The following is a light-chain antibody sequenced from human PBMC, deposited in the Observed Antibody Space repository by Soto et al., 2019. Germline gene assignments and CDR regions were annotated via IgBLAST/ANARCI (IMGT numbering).Light chain of an antibody. CDR3: LQYKSYPLT. CDR2: DAS. V-gene: IGKV1-5*01. J-gene: IGKJ4*01. Sequence: DIQMTQSPSTLSASVGDRVTITCRASQSISSWLAWYQQKPGKAPKLLIYDASSLESGVPSRFSGSGSGTEFTLTISSLQPDDFATYYCLQYKSYPLTFGGGTKVEIK. CDR1: QSISSW.